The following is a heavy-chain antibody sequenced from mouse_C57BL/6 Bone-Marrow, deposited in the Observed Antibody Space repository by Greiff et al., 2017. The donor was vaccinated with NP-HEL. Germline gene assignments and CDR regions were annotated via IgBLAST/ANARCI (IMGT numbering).Heavy chain of an antibody. CDR2: ISSGSSTI. J-gene: IGHJ3*01. Sequence: DVKLVESGGGLVKPGGSLKLSCAASGFTFSDYGMHWVRQAPEKGLEWVAYISSGSSTIYYADTVKGRFTISRDNAKNTLFLQMTSLRSEDTAMYYCARARLLAYWGQGTLVTVSA. CDR1: GFTFSDYG. V-gene: IGHV5-17*01. CDR3: ARARLLAY. D-gene: IGHD2-4*01.